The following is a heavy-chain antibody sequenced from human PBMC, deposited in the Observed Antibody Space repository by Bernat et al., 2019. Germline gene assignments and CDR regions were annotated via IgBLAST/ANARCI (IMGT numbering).Heavy chain of an antibody. CDR1: GYTFTDYY. Sequence: VQLQQSGPELVKPGASVKISCKTSGYTFTDYYMKWVKQSHGKSLEWIGEINPNNGGTNYNQKFKGKATLTVDKSSSTAYMELRSLTSEDSAVYFCARWSPRDLDYWGQGTSVTVSS. D-gene: IGHD3-10*01. V-gene: IGHV1-2*02. J-gene: IGHJ4*01. CDR3: ARWSPRDLDY. CDR2: INPNNGGT.